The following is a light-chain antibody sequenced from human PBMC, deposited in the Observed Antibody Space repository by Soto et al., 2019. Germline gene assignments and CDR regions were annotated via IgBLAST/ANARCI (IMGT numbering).Light chain of an antibody. J-gene: IGLJ2*01. CDR1: SSDIGGYNY. CDR3: SSCTSSSTSQV. CDR2: EVT. V-gene: IGLV2-14*01. Sequence: QSALTQPASVSGSPGQSITISCTGTSSDIGGYNYVSWYQQHPGKAPKLMIYEVTNRPSGVSYRFSASKSGNTASLTISGLQAEDEADSYCSSCTSSSTSQVFGGGTKLTVL.